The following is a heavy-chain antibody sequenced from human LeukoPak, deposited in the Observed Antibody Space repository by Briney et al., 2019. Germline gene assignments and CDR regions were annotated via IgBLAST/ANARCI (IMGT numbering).Heavy chain of an antibody. J-gene: IGHJ4*02. Sequence: PSETLSLICAVSGYSISTGRYWGWIRQPPGKGLEWIGSIYHSGSTYYNPSLKSRVTISVDTSKNHFSLTLRSVTAADTAVYYCARSLSTAGIDYWGQGTLVTVSS. CDR2: IYHSGST. CDR3: ARSLSTAGIDY. CDR1: GYSISTGRY. D-gene: IGHD2-2*01. V-gene: IGHV4-38-2*01.